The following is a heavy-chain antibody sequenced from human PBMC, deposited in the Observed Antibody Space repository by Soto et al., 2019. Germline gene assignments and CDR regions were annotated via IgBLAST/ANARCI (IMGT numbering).Heavy chain of an antibody. CDR3: ARDVGAYYYDSSGYYPDAFDI. CDR1: GYSFTSYW. V-gene: IGHV5-10-1*01. Sequence: GESLKISCKGSGYSFTSYWISWVRQMPGKGLEWMGRIDPSDSYTNYSPSFQGHVTISADKSISTAYLQWSSLKASDTAMYYCARDVGAYYYDSSGYYPDAFDIWGQGTMVTVSS. J-gene: IGHJ3*02. CDR2: IDPSDSYT. D-gene: IGHD3-22*01.